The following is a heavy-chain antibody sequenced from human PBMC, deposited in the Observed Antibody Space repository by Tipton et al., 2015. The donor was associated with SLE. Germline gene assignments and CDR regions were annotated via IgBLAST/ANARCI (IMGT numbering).Heavy chain of an antibody. CDR1: GFAFSSHW. J-gene: IGHJ4*02. CDR3: AKGGTGKFDY. D-gene: IGHD7-27*01. CDR2: IKEDGSRQ. Sequence: SLRLSCEASGFAFSSHWTDWVRQAPGKGLEWVANIKEDGSRQNYLDSVKGRFTISRDNGKNMLYLQMNSLRVEDTAVYYCAKGGTGKFDYWGQGTLVIVSS. V-gene: IGHV3-7*03.